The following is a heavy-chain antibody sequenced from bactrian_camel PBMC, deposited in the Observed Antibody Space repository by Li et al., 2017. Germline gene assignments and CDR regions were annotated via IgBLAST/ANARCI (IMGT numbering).Heavy chain of an antibody. D-gene: IGHD3*01. CDR3: AVEEGYYLGLRAGTYSN. Sequence: HVQLVESGGGSVQVGGSLSLNCSTNILRFTDYCMGWFRQAPGKEREGVASMSVNGVPTYADLTNGRFRISKDITKNILSLVMHNLKPEDTAMYYCAVEEGYYLGLRAGTYSNWGQGTQVTVS. CDR2: MSVNGVP. CDR1: ILRFTDYC. V-gene: IGHV3S26*01. J-gene: IGHJ4*01.